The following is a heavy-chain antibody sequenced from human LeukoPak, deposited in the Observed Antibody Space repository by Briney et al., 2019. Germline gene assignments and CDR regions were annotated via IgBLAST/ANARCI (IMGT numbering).Heavy chain of an antibody. CDR2: IYHSGST. V-gene: IGHV4-4*02. Sequence: PSETLSLTCAVSGVSISGSNWWSWVRQPPGKGLEWIGEIYHSGSTNYNPSLKSRVTISVDKSKNHFSLKLTSATAADTAVYYCANMLRGVIKYYFDSWGQGTLVTVSS. J-gene: IGHJ4*02. CDR3: ANMLRGVIKYYFDS. D-gene: IGHD3-10*01. CDR1: GVSISGSNW.